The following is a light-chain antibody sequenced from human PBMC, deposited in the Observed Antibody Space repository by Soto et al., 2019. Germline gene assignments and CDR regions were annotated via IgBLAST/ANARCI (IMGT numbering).Light chain of an antibody. CDR2: AAS. Sequence: DLQMTQSPSSLSASMGDRVAITCRASQAISNSLAWYQQKPGKAPKLLIYAASSLQSGVPSRFSGSGSGTDFTLTISSLQPEDFATYYCQQANSFPRTFGGGTKVDI. CDR1: QAISNS. J-gene: IGKJ4*01. CDR3: QQANSFPRT. V-gene: IGKV1-12*01.